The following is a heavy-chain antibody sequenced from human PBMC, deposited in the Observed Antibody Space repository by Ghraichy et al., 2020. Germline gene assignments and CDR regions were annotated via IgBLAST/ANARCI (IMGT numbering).Heavy chain of an antibody. V-gene: IGHV3-74*01. Sequence: GALNISCAASGFAFSTYWMHWVRQAPGKGLVWVSRINGDGTSTIYADSVKGRFTISRDNAKNTLHLQMNSLRADDTAVYFCAREAAATGRGFDYWGQGTLVTVSS. CDR3: AREAAATGRGFDY. CDR2: INGDGTST. J-gene: IGHJ4*02. CDR1: GFAFSTYW. D-gene: IGHD6-13*01.